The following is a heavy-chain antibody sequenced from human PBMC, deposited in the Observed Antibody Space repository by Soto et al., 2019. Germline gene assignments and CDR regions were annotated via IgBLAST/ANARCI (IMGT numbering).Heavy chain of an antibody. D-gene: IGHD6-19*01. J-gene: IGHJ3*02. Sequence: ASVKVSCKASGGTFSSYTISWVRQAPGQGLEWMGRIIPILGIANYAQKFQGRVTITADKSTSTAYMELSSLRSEDTAVYYCALPRSGIAVAGTSYADAFDIWGQGTMVTVSS. CDR2: IIPILGIA. CDR1: GGTFSSYT. CDR3: ALPRSGIAVAGTSYADAFDI. V-gene: IGHV1-69*02.